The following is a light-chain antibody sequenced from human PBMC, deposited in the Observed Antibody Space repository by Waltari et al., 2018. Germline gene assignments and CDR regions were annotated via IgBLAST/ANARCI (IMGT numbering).Light chain of an antibody. Sequence: QSALTQPASVSGSPGQSITISCTGTSSNVGFYKLVSWYQQHPDKAPKLLVYEVIERPSGVSSRFSGSKSGNTASLTISGLQAEDEADYYCCSYAGRNIWVFGGGTKVTVL. CDR1: SSNVGFYKL. J-gene: IGLJ3*02. CDR3: CSYAGRNIWV. CDR2: EVI. V-gene: IGLV2-23*02.